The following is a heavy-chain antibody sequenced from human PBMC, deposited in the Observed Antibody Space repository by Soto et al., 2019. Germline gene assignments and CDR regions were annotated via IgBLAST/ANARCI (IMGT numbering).Heavy chain of an antibody. CDR3: ARETENLEFDP. V-gene: IGHV3-48*03. Sequence: PGGSLRLSCAASRFTFSNYEMNWVRQAPGKGLEWVSYIGSGGRTTYYADSLKGRFTISRDNAKNSLYLQMNSLRTEDTAVYYCARETENLEFDPRGQGTLVTVSS. D-gene: IGHD1-7*01. CDR1: RFTFSNYE. CDR2: IGSGGRTT. J-gene: IGHJ5*02.